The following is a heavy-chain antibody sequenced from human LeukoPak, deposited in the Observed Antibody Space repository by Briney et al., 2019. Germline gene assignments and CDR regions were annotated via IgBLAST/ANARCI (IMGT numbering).Heavy chain of an antibody. CDR3: ARDRDDSGSYFDY. Sequence: SQTLSLTCTVSGGSISSGGYYWRWIRQHPGKGLEWIGYIYYSGSTYYNPSLKSRVTISVDTSKNQFSLKLSSVTAADTAVYYCARDRDDSGSYFDYWGQGTLVTVSS. CDR2: IYYSGST. D-gene: IGHD1-14*01. J-gene: IGHJ4*02. CDR1: GGSISSGGYY. V-gene: IGHV4-31*03.